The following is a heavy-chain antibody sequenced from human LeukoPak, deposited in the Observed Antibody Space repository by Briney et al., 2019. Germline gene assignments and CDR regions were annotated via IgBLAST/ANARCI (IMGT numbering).Heavy chain of an antibody. Sequence: GGSLRLSCAASGFTVSSNYMSWVRQAPGKGLEWVSVIYSGGSTYYADSVKGRFTISRDNSNNTLYLQMSSLRAEDTAVYYCARSPIPARYYYYYMDVWGKGTTVTVSS. J-gene: IGHJ6*03. CDR2: IYSGGST. CDR1: GFTVSSNY. CDR3: ARSPIPARYYYYYMDV. V-gene: IGHV3-53*01.